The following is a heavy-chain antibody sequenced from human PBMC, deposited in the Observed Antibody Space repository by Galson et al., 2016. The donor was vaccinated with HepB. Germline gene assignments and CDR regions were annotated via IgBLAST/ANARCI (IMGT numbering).Heavy chain of an antibody. CDR3: VMSRAWFNYYFHGMDV. J-gene: IGHJ6*02. CDR1: GFTFSAFA. CDR2: VKSDGTIS. Sequence: SLRLSCAASGFTFSAFAVHWVRQAPGKGLEYVSVVKSDGTISYYGDSVKGRFTISRDNSKNTVDLQMSSLKTEDTAIYYCVMSRAWFNYYFHGMDVWGQGTTVTVSS. V-gene: IGHV3-64D*06. D-gene: IGHD6-19*01.